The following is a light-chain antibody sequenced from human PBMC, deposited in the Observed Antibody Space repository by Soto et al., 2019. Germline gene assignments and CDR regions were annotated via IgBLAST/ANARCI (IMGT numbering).Light chain of an antibody. Sequence: EIVLAQSPGTLSLSPGERATLSCRASQSVSSNLLAWYQEKPGQAPRLLIYGASTRATGIPDRFSGSGSGTDFTLAISTLEPEDFAVYYCRQYGRSLASAIGG. CDR3: RQYGRSLASA. J-gene: IGKJ4*01. CDR2: GAS. V-gene: IGKV3-20*01. CDR1: QSVSSNL.